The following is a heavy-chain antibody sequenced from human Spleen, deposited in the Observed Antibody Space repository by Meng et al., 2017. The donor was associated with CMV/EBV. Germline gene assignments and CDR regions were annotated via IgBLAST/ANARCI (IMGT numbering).Heavy chain of an antibody. Sequence: GESLKISCAASGFTFSTFWMSWVRQAPGKGLEWVANIKQDGSETNYVDSVKGRFTVSRDNSKSTLYLQMNRLRVDDTAVYYCVKDFEPFNGVWDAFDVWGQGIVVTVSS. J-gene: IGHJ3*01. D-gene: IGHD3-9*01. CDR1: GFTFSTFW. CDR2: IKQDGSET. CDR3: VKDFEPFNGVWDAFDV. V-gene: IGHV3-7*03.